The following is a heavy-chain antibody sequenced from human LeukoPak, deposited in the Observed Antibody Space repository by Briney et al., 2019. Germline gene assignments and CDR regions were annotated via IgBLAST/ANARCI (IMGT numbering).Heavy chain of an antibody. CDR2: IKQDGSEK. J-gene: IGHJ6*03. D-gene: IGHD3-3*01. V-gene: IGHV3-7*01. CDR3: ARDRPHFITIFGVVIHDYYYMDV. Sequence: GGSLRLSCAASGFTFSSYWMSWVRQAPGKGLEWVANIKQDGSEKYYVDSVKGRFTISRDNAKNSLYLQMNSLRAEDTAVYYCARDRPHFITIFGVVIHDYYYMDVWGKGTTVTISS. CDR1: GFTFSSYW.